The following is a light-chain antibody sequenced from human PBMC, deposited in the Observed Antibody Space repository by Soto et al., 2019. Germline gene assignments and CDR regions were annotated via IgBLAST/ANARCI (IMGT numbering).Light chain of an antibody. J-gene: IGKJ4*01. V-gene: IGKV3-20*01. CDR2: GAF. CDR1: QSVTSSS. CDR3: QHYGSSPGLT. Sequence: EIVLTQSPGTLSLSPGERATLFCRASQSVTSSSIAWHQQKPGQAPRLLIYGAFSRATGIPDRFSASGSGTDFTLTISRLESEDSAVYYCQHYGSSPGLTFGGGTKVEIK.